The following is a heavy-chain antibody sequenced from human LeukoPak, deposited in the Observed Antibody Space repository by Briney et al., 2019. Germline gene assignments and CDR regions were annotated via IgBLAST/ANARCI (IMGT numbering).Heavy chain of an antibody. V-gene: IGHV4-39*01. D-gene: IGHD4-23*01. CDR3: ARTPSMVVTSEVY. Sequence: GSLRLSCAASGFTFSSSDMSWVRQPPGKGLEWIGSIYYSGSTYYNPSLKSRVTISVDTSKNQFSLKLSSVTAADTAVYYCARTPSMVVTSEVYWGQGTLVTVSS. CDR1: GFTFSSSD. CDR2: IYYSGST. J-gene: IGHJ4*02.